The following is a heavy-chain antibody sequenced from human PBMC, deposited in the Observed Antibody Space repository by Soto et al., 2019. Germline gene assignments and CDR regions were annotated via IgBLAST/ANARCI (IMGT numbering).Heavy chain of an antibody. J-gene: IGHJ1*01. CDR3: ARPPPAVSISDA. CDR1: GGSISSSSYY. V-gene: IGHV4-39*01. CDR2: IYYSGST. Sequence: QLQLQESGPGLVKPSETLSLTCTVSGGSISSSSYYWGWIRQPPGKGLEWIGSIYYSGSTYYNPSLKRRSPISVDTSPNQSSLNLCSVTAAAAAVSSCARPPPAVSISDAWGHITLLTVSS.